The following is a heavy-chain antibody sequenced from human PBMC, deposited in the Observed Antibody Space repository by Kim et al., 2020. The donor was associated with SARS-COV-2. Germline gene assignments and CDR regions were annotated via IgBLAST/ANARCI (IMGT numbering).Heavy chain of an antibody. Sequence: GGSLRLSCAASGFNFRSYVMSWVRQAPGKGLEWVSAISGSGSGTYYADSVKGRFTISRDNSKITLYLQMNSLRADDTAVYYCAPHGVKSLGFYYWGQGTLVAVSS. CDR3: APHGVKSLGFYY. J-gene: IGHJ4*02. CDR2: ISGSGSGT. V-gene: IGHV3-23*01. CDR1: GFNFRSYV. D-gene: IGHD3-10*01.